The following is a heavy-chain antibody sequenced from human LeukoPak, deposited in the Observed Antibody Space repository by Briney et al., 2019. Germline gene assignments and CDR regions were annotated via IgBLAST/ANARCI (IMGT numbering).Heavy chain of an antibody. V-gene: IGHV3-23*01. CDR3: TTGPKAVTGRLPFDI. CDR2: ISGSGGGT. J-gene: IGHJ3*02. D-gene: IGHD6-19*01. CDR1: GFTFSSYA. Sequence: GGSLRLSCAASGFTFSSYAMSWVRQAPGKGLEWVSTISGSGGGTYYADSVKGRFTISRDNSKNTLFLQMNSLRAEDTAVYYCTTGPKAVTGRLPFDIWGQGTIVTVSS.